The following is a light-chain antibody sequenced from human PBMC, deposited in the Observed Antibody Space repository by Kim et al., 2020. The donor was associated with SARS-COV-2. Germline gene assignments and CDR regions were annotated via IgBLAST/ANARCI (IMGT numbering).Light chain of an antibody. CDR3: NSRDSNDNVV. J-gene: IGLJ2*01. Sequence: VAVGQTVRITCQGDSLRSYYATWDQQKPGQAPIVVIYGKNNRPSGIPDRFSGSSSGNTASLTITGTQAGDEADYYCNSRDSNDNVVFGGGTQLTVL. V-gene: IGLV3-19*01. CDR2: GKN. CDR1: SLRSYY.